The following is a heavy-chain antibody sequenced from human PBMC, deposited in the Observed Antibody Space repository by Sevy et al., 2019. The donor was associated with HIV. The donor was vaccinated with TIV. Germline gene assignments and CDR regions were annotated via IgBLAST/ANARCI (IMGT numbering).Heavy chain of an antibody. Sequence: GGSLRLSCVASGFTFNDYAMHWVRQVPGTGVEWVSGISWNGDERAYADFVEGRFITSRDNAKKTLHLQMNSLGAEDTAVYYCVKDVGYYTNTDCLGYDDGIDVWGQGTTVTVSS. J-gene: IGHJ6*02. CDR3: VKDVGYYTNTDCLGYDDGIDV. CDR1: GFTFNDYA. V-gene: IGHV3-9*01. CDR2: ISWNGDER. D-gene: IGHD2-8*01.